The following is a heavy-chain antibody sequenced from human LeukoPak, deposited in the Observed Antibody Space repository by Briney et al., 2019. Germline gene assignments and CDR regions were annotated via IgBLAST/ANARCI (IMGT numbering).Heavy chain of an antibody. CDR2: ISSSSSTI. CDR3: ARGRYGSGSYYNGD. CDR1: GFTFSSYS. J-gene: IGHJ4*02. Sequence: GGSLRLSCAASGFTFSSYSMNWVRQAPGKGLEWVSYISSSSSTIYYADSVKGRFTISRDNAKNSLYLQMNSLRAEDTAVYYCARGRYGSGSYYNGDWGQGTLVTVSS. V-gene: IGHV3-48*04. D-gene: IGHD3-10*01.